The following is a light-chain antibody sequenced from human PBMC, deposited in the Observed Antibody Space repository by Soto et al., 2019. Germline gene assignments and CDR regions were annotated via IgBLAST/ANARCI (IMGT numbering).Light chain of an antibody. V-gene: IGKV3-20*01. Sequence: EIVLTQSPGTLSLSPGERATLSCRASQSVSISSFAWYQQKPGQAPRLLIYETSNRATGIPDRFSGSGSGTDFTLTISRLEPEDFAVYYCQQYLRFPLTLGGGTKVEIK. CDR2: ETS. CDR1: QSVSISS. J-gene: IGKJ4*01. CDR3: QQYLRFPLT.